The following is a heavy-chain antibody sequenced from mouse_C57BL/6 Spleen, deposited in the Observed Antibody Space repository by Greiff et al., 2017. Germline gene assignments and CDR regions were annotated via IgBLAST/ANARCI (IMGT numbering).Heavy chain of an antibody. J-gene: IGHJ3*01. CDR1: GYTFTDYE. V-gene: IGHV1-15*01. CDR2: IDPETGGT. D-gene: IGHD1-1*01. CDR3: TRGNYGGSNTFAY. Sequence: VQLLESGAELVRPGASVTLSCKASGYTFTDYEMHWVKQTPVHGLEWIGAIDPETGGTAYNQKFKGKAILTADKSSSTAYMELRSLTSEDSAVYYYTRGNYGGSNTFAYWGQGTLVTVSA.